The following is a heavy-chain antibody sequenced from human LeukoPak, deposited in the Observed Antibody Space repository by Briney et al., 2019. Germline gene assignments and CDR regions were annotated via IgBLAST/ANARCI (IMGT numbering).Heavy chain of an antibody. Sequence: GESLKISCKGSGYTFTSYDINWVRQATGQGLEWMGWMNPNSGNTGYAQKFQGRVTMTRNTSISTAYMELSSLRSEDTAVYYCARAADYVWGSYPTTLNDYWGQGTLVTVSS. V-gene: IGHV1-8*01. CDR2: MNPNSGNT. J-gene: IGHJ4*02. CDR3: ARAADYVWGSYPTTLNDY. CDR1: GYTFTSYD. D-gene: IGHD3-16*02.